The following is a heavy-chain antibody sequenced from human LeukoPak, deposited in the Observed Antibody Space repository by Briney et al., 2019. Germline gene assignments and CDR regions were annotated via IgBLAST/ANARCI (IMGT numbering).Heavy chain of an antibody. CDR2: IKTKTEGGTT. Sequence: PGGSLRLSCAASGFTFDDYGMSWVRQAPGKGLEWVCLIKTKTEGGTTEYAAPVKGRFTISRDDSRNTLYLQMNSLKSEDTAVYFCTTGYSAASHDGYWGQGTPVTVSS. V-gene: IGHV3-15*01. D-gene: IGHD2-2*01. CDR1: GFTFDDYG. CDR3: TTGYSAASHDGY. J-gene: IGHJ4*02.